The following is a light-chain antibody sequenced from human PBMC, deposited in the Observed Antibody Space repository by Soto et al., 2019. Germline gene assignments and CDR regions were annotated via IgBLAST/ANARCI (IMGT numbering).Light chain of an antibody. Sequence: EIVMTQSPATLSVYPGERATLSCRASQSVSSNLAWYQQKPGQAPRLLIYGASTRAAGVPARFSGSGSGTDFSLTISSLQSEDFAVYYCQQYNNWPPWTFAQGTKVQLK. CDR1: QSVSSN. CDR2: GAS. CDR3: QQYNNWPPWT. V-gene: IGKV3-15*01. J-gene: IGKJ1*01.